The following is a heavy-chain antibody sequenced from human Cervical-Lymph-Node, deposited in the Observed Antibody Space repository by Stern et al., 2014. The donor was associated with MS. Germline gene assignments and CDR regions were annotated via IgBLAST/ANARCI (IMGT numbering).Heavy chain of an antibody. J-gene: IGHJ5*02. CDR3: ARGANGYHNWFDP. CDR2: FFPHDSDT. D-gene: IGHD5-24*01. Sequence: EVQLEESGAEVKKSGEPLKIACKGSGYTFSDYWNAWGRQMPGKGLEWMGIFFPHDSDTRSIPSFQGQVTISADKSINTAYLQWSSLKASDTAMYYCARGANGYHNWFDPWGQGTLFIVSS. V-gene: IGHV5-51*03. CDR1: GYTFSDYW.